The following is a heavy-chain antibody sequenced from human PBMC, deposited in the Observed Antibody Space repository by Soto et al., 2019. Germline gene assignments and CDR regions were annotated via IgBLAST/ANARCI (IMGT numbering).Heavy chain of an antibody. CDR1: EYTFTSYA. J-gene: IGHJ4*02. D-gene: IGHD6-13*01. V-gene: IGHV1-3*01. CDR3: ARCAGYSSSSEIDY. CDR2: INAGNGNT. Sequence: ASVKVSCKASEYTFTSYAMHWVRQAPGQRLEWMGWINAGNGNTKYSQKFQGRVTITRDTSASTAYMELSSLRSEDTAVYCCARCAGYSSSSEIDYWGQGTLVTVSS.